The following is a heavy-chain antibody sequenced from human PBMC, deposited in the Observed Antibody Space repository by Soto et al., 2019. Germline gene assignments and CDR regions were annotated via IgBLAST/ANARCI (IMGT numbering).Heavy chain of an antibody. Sequence: SVKVSCKASGGTFSSYAISWVRQAPGQGLEWMGGIIPIFGTANYAQKFQGRVTITADKSTSTAYMELSSLRAADTAVYYCARDLGYYDSDGYLDYWGQGTLVTVSS. J-gene: IGHJ4*02. CDR2: IIPIFGTA. CDR1: GGTFSSYA. CDR3: ARDLGYYDSDGYLDY. V-gene: IGHV1-69*06. D-gene: IGHD3-22*01.